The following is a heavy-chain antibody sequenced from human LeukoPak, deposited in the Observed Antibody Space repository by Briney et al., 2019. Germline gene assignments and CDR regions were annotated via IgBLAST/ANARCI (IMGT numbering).Heavy chain of an antibody. Sequence: GRSLRLSCAASGLTFSSYSMNWVRQAPGKGLEWVSSISSSSRYIYYADSVKGRLTISRDNAKNSLYLQMNSLRAEDTAVYYCARAGSGWFFDYWGQGTLVTVSS. V-gene: IGHV3-21*01. D-gene: IGHD6-19*01. CDR3: ARAGSGWFFDY. J-gene: IGHJ4*02. CDR2: ISSSSRYI. CDR1: GLTFSSYS.